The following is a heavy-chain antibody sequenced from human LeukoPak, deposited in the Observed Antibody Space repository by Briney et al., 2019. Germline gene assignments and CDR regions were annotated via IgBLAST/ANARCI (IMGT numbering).Heavy chain of an antibody. V-gene: IGHV1-18*01. CDR1: GYTFISYG. CDR3: ARDPPGSRTSCYSGEFDP. J-gene: IGHJ5*02. D-gene: IGHD2-2*02. Sequence: ASVKVSCKASGYTFISYGISWVRQAPGQGLEWMGWISVYNGNTNYAQKFQDRVTMTTDTSTTTAYMELRSLRSDDTAVYYCARDPPGSRTSCYSGEFDPWGQGTLVTVSS. CDR2: ISVYNGNT.